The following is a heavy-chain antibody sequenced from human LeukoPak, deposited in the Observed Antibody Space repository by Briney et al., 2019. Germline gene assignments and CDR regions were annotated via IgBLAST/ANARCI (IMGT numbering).Heavy chain of an antibody. CDR3: ARRSQTAAGRGIDY. Sequence: SETLSLTCTVSGGSISSSSSHYWAWIRQPPGKGLEWIGTMSNSGSTYYNPSLKSRVTISGDTSKNQFSLKLSSMTAADTAVFYCARRSQTAAGRGIDYWGQGTLVIVSS. CDR1: GGSISSSSSHY. J-gene: IGHJ4*02. D-gene: IGHD6-13*01. V-gene: IGHV4-39*01. CDR2: MSNSGST.